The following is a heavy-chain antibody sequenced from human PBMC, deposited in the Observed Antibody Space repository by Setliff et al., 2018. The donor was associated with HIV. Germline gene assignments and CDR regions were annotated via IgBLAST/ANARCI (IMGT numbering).Heavy chain of an antibody. CDR1: GFTFSDYA. V-gene: IGHV3-23*01. CDR2: ISGSGRGT. Sequence: PGGSLRLSCAASGFTFSDYAMSWVRQAPGKGLEWVSAISGSGRGTYYADSVKGRFTISRDNSKDTLYLQMSGLSAEDTAVYYCARGPTTVTNYYYYYMDVWGKGTTVTVSS. D-gene: IGHD4-17*01. J-gene: IGHJ6*03. CDR3: ARGPTTVTNYYYYYMDV.